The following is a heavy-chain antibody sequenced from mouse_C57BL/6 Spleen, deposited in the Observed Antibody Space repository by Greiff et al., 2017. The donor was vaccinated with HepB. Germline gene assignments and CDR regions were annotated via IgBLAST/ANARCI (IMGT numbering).Heavy chain of an antibody. D-gene: IGHD2-3*01. CDR1: GYTFTSYW. V-gene: IGHV1-69*01. Sequence: VQLQQPGAELVMPGASVKLSCKASGYTFTSYWMHWVKQRPGQGLEWIGEIDPSDSYTNYNQKFKGKSTLTVDKSSSTAYMQLSSLTSEDSAVYYCARRPIYDGLDYWGQGTTLTVSS. CDR3: ARRPIYDGLDY. J-gene: IGHJ2*01. CDR2: IDPSDSYT.